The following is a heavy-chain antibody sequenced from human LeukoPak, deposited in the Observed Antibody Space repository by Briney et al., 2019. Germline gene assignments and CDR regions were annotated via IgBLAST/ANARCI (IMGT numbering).Heavy chain of an antibody. CDR1: GFTFSSYG. CDR3: AKDRSGWYGAYYYGMDV. D-gene: IGHD6-19*01. Sequence: QPGGSLRLSCAASGFTFSSYGMHWVRQAPGKGLEWVAVISYDGSNKYYADSVKGRFTISRDNSKNTLYLQMNSLRAEDTAVYYCAKDRSGWYGAYYYGMDVWGQGTTVTVSS. V-gene: IGHV3-30*18. J-gene: IGHJ6*02. CDR2: ISYDGSNK.